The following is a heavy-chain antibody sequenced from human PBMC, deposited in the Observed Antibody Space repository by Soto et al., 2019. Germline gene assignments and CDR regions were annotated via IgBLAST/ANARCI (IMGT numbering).Heavy chain of an antibody. Sequence: SETLSLTCTVSVVSISGGDYHWSWIRQPPGKGLEWVGYIYGSATYHNPSLKSGVIISVDTSKNQFSLQLSSVTAADTAVYYCAAGSCSRSGCYWFEPWGQGTLVTVSS. D-gene: IGHD2-2*01. J-gene: IGHJ5*02. CDR1: VVSISGGDYH. CDR3: AAGSCSRSGCYWFEP. V-gene: IGHV4-30-4*01. CDR2: IYGSAT.